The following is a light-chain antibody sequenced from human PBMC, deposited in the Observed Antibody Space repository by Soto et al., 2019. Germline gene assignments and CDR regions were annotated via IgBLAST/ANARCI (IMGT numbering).Light chain of an antibody. J-gene: IGKJ4*01. CDR3: RQYSTYFSLT. V-gene: IGKV1-5*03. Sequence: DIQMTQSPSTLSGSVGDRVTITCRASQTISSWLAWYQQKPGKAPKLLIYKASTLESGVPSRFSGSGSGTEFTLTINGLQPDDFASYYCRQYSTYFSLTFGGGTKVEIK. CDR1: QTISSW. CDR2: KAS.